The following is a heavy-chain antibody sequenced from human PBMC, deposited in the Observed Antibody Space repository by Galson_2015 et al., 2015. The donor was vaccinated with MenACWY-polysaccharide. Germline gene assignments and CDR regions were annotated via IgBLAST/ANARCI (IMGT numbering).Heavy chain of an antibody. J-gene: IGHJ5*02. V-gene: IGHV1-69*04. CDR3: ARATYYYDSSGYHAYNWFDP. CDR1: GYTFTGYY. CDR2: IIPILGIA. Sequence: SVKVSCKASGYTFTGYYMHWVRQAPGQGLEWMGRIIPILGIANYAQKFQGRVTITADKSTSTAYMELSSLRSEDTAVYYCARATYYYDSSGYHAYNWFDPWGQGTLVTVSS. D-gene: IGHD3-22*01.